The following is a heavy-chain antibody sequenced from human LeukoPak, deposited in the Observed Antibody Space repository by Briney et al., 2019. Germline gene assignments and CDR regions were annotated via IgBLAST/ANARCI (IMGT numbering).Heavy chain of an antibody. J-gene: IGHJ5*02. V-gene: IGHV4-59*01. CDR1: GGSISSYY. CDR3: ARLYGSGRPRWFREFDP. CDR2: IYYSGST. D-gene: IGHD3-10*01. Sequence: SETLSLTCTVSGGSISSYYWSWIRQPPGKGLEWIGYIYYSGSTNYNPSLKNRVTISVDTSKNQFSLKLSSVTAADTAVYYCARLYGSGRPRWFREFDPWGQGTLVTVSS.